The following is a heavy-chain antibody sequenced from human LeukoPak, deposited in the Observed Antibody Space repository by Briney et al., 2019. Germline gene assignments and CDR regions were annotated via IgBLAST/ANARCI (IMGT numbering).Heavy chain of an antibody. CDR2: IRYDGSNK. CDR1: RFTFSSYG. CDR3: AKDLRRGGPIDY. V-gene: IGHV3-30*02. Sequence: PGGSLRLSCAASRFTFSSYGMHWVRQAPGKGLEWVAFIRYDGSNKYYADSVKGRFTISRDNSKNTLYLQMNSLRAEDTAVYHCAKDLRRGGPIDYWGQGTLVTVSS. D-gene: IGHD6-25*01. J-gene: IGHJ4*02.